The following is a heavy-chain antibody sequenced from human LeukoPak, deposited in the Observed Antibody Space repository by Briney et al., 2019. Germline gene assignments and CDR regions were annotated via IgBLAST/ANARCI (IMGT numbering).Heavy chain of an antibody. Sequence: SQTLSLTCTVSGGSISSGGYYWSWIRQHPGKGLEWIGYIYYSGSTYYNPSLKSRVTISVDTSKNQFSLKLSSVTAADTAVYYCARMYCGGDCYPDYWGQGTLVTVSS. J-gene: IGHJ4*02. V-gene: IGHV4-31*03. CDR1: GGSISSGGYY. CDR2: IYYSGST. D-gene: IGHD2-21*02. CDR3: ARMYCGGDCYPDY.